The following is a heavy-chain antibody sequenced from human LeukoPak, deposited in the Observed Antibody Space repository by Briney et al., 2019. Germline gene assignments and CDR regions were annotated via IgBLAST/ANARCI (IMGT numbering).Heavy chain of an antibody. J-gene: IGHJ3*02. V-gene: IGHV4-30-4*01. CDR3: DSMTDAFDI. D-gene: IGHD3-16*01. CDR2: IYYSGSA. CDR1: GGSISSGDYY. Sequence: PSETLSLTCTVSGGSISSGDYYLSWIRQPPGKGLEWIMYIYYSGSAYYNPSLKSRVTISVDTSKNQFSLKLSSVTAADTAVYYCDSMTDAFDIWGQGTMVTVSS.